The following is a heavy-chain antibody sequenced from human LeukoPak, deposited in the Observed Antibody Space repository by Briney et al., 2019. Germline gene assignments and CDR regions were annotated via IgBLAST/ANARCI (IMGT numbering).Heavy chain of an antibody. CDR2: ISSRGITT. CDR1: GFTFSSYE. J-gene: IGHJ4*02. Sequence: GGSLRLACDTSGFTFSSYEINWVRQAPGEGLEWISYISSRGITTFYADSVQARFIISRDNAKNLVYLQMSSLRVEDTAFYYCARGPRQGWLLEYWGQRGPVTLSS. D-gene: IGHD5-24*01. V-gene: IGHV3-48*03. CDR3: ARGPRQGWLLEY.